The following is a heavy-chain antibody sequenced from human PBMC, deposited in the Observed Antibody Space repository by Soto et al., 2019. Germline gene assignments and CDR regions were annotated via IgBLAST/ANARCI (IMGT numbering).Heavy chain of an antibody. D-gene: IGHD6-25*01. CDR2: ISYDGSNK. CDR3: ARAARGPASGFDY. Sequence: QVQLVESGGGVVQPGRSLRLSCAASGFTFSSYAMHWVRQAPGKGLEWVAVISYDGSNKYYADSVKGRFTISRDNSKKTLYLQINSLRAEDTAVYYCARAARGPASGFDYWGQGTLVTVSS. J-gene: IGHJ4*02. V-gene: IGHV3-30-3*01. CDR1: GFTFSSYA.